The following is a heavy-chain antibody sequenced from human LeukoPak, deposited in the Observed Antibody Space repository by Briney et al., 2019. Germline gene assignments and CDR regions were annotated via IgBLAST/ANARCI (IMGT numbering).Heavy chain of an antibody. Sequence: PGGSLRLSCAASGFTFSSYGMHWVRQAPGKGLEWVAFIRYDGSNKYYADSVKGRFTISRDNSKNTLYLQMNSLRAEDTAVYYCSLMVRGVHDFWGQGTLVTVSS. CDR1: GFTFSSYG. D-gene: IGHD3-10*01. V-gene: IGHV3-30*02. CDR2: IRYDGSNK. J-gene: IGHJ4*02. CDR3: SLMVRGVHDF.